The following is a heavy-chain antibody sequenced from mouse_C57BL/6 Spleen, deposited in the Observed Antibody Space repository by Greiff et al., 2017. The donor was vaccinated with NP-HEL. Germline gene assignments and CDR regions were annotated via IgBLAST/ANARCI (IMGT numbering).Heavy chain of an antibody. J-gene: IGHJ1*03. CDR1: GYTFTSYW. CDR2: INPSSGYT. CDR3: ARGGSSYWYFDV. V-gene: IGHV1-7*01. D-gene: IGHD1-1*01. Sequence: QVQLQQSGAELAKPGASVKLSCKASGYTFTSYWMHWVKQRPGQGLEWIGYINPSSGYTKYNQKFKDKATLTADKSSGTAYMQLSSLTYEDSAVYYCARGGSSYWYFDVWGTGTTVTVAS.